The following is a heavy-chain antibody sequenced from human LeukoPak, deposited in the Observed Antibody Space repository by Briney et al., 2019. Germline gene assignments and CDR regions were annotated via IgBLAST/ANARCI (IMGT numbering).Heavy chain of an antibody. J-gene: IGHJ4*02. V-gene: IGHV3-21*04. CDR1: GFTFSSYS. CDR3: ATDDTYGDGLFDY. D-gene: IGHD4-17*01. Sequence: GGSLRLSCAASGFTFSSYSMNWVRQAPGKGLEWVSSISSSSSYIYYADSVKGRFTISRDNAKNSLYLQMNSLRSDDTAVYYCATDDTYGDGLFDYWGQGTLVTVSS. CDR2: ISSSSSYI.